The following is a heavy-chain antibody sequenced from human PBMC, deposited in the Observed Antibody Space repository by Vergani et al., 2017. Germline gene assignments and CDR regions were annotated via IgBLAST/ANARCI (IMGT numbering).Heavy chain of an antibody. J-gene: IGHJ4*02. CDR2: INPSGGST. Sequence: QVQLVQSGAEVKKPGASVKVSCKASGYTFTSYYMHWVRQAPGQGLEWMGIINPSGGSTSYAQKFQGRVTMTRDTSTSTVYMELSSLRSEDTAVYYCARSRGTMIVVVPFDYWGQGTLVTVSS. CDR3: ARSRGTMIVVVPFDY. CDR1: GYTFTSYY. V-gene: IGHV1-46*01. D-gene: IGHD3-22*01.